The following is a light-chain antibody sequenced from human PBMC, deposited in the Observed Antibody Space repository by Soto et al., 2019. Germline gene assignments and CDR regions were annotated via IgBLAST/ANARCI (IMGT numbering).Light chain of an antibody. CDR2: DVS. Sequence: SALTQPASVSGSPGQSITISCTGTSSDVGGYNYVSWYQQYPGKAPKLMIYDVSNRPSGVSNRFSGSKSGNTASLPISGLQAEDEADYYCSSYTGSSTLVFGGGTKLTVL. J-gene: IGLJ2*01. CDR1: SSDVGGYNY. V-gene: IGLV2-14*01. CDR3: SSYTGSSTLV.